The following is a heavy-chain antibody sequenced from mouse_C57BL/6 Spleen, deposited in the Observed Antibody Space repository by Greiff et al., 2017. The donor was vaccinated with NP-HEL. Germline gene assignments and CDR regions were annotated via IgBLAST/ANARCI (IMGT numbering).Heavy chain of an antibody. J-gene: IGHJ2*01. CDR3: AGGAKGVRGYFDY. CDR2: INPSNGGT. D-gene: IGHD3-1*01. V-gene: IGHV1-53*01. CDR1: GYTFTSYW. Sequence: QVQLQQPGTELVKPGASVKLSCKASGYTFTSYWMHWVKQRPGQGLEWIGNINPSNGGTKYNEKFKSKATLTVDKSSSTAYMQLSSLTSEDSAVYYCAGGAKGVRGYFDYWGQVTTLTVSS.